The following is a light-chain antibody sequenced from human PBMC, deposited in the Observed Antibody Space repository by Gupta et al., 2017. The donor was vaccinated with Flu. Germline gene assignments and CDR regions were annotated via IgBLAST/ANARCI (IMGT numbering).Light chain of an antibody. Sequence: ERATLSCRASQRVSGTYLAWFQQKSGQAPRLLIYDASFRATGIPDRFTGSGSATDFTLTINKLEPEDFAVYYCHHYGRSPWTVGQGTRVEIK. J-gene: IGKJ1*01. CDR2: DAS. CDR1: QRVSGTY. V-gene: IGKV3-20*01. CDR3: HHYGRSPWT.